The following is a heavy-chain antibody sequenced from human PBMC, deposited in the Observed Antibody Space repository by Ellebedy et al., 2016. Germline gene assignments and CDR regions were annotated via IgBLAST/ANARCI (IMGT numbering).Heavy chain of an antibody. CDR1: GGSISSGGYS. CDR2: IYYSGST. V-gene: IGHV4-61*08. CDR3: ARSLGAMREGIGIIAWGY. Sequence: SETLSLTCAVSGGSISSGGYSWSWIRQPPGKGLEWIGYIYYSGSTNYNPSLKSRVTISVDTSKNQFSLKLSSVTAADTAVYYCARSLGAMREGIGIIAWGYWGQGTLVTVSS. D-gene: IGHD2-2*01. J-gene: IGHJ4*02.